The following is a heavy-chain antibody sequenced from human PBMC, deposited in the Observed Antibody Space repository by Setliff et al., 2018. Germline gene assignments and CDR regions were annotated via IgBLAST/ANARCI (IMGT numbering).Heavy chain of an antibody. J-gene: IGHJ3*02. CDR2: ISAYNGNT. Sequence: ASVKVSCKVSGYTFTSYGISWVRQAPGQGLEWMGWISAYNGNTNYAQKLQGRVTMTTDTSTSTAYMELRSLRSDDTAVYYCAREAGSYYSTDAFDIWGQGTMVTVSS. V-gene: IGHV1-18*01. D-gene: IGHD1-26*01. CDR3: AREAGSYYSTDAFDI. CDR1: GYTFTSYG.